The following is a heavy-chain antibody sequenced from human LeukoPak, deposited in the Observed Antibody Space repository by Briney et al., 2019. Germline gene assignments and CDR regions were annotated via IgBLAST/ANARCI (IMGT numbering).Heavy chain of an antibody. Sequence: SETLSLTCTVSGGSISSYYWSWIRQPAGKGLEWIGRIYTSGSTNYNPSLKSRVTISVDTSKNQFSLKLSSVTAADTAVYYCARVEGVVGYYYYYYYMDVWGKGTTVTVSS. D-gene: IGHD2-2*01. CDR3: ARVEGVVGYYYYYYYMDV. CDR2: IYTSGST. J-gene: IGHJ6*03. V-gene: IGHV4-4*07. CDR1: GGSISSYY.